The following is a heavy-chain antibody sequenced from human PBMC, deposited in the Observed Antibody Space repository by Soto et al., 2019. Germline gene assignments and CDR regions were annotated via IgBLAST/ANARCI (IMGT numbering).Heavy chain of an antibody. CDR3: ASEITANIVVVPAAMPAGWFDP. CDR1: GGTFSSYT. V-gene: IGHV1-69*02. J-gene: IGHJ5*02. D-gene: IGHD2-2*01. CDR2: IIPILGIA. Sequence: GASVKVSCKASGGTFSSYTISWVRQAPGQGLEWMGRIIPILGIANYAQKFQGRVTITADKSTSTAYMELSSLRSEDTAVYYCASEITANIVVVPAAMPAGWFDPWGQGTLVTVSS.